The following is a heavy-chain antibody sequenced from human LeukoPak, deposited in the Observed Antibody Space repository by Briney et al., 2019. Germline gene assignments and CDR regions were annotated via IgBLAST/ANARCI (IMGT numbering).Heavy chain of an antibody. J-gene: IGHJ4*02. CDR1: GYTFTAHY. Sequence: ASVKVSCKASGYTFTAHYIHWVRQAPGQGREWMGWIYPNSGDTNYAQNFQGRVTMTMDTSITTAYMELRSLRSDDTAIYYCARVMSWAQCLLSLDLWGQGTLVTVSS. D-gene: IGHD5/OR15-5a*01. V-gene: IGHV1-2*02. CDR2: IYPNSGDT. CDR3: ARVMSWAQCLLSLDL.